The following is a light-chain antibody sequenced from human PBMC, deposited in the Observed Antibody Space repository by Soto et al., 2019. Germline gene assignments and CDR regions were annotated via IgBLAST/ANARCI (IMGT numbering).Light chain of an antibody. V-gene: IGKV3-11*01. Sequence: EIVMTQSPATLSVSPGERATLSCRASQSVSILLAWYQQKPGQAPRLLIYGASTRATGIPARFSGSGSATDFTLTISSLEPEDFAVYYCQQRSNWITFGQGTRLEIK. CDR3: QQRSNWIT. CDR1: QSVSIL. J-gene: IGKJ5*01. CDR2: GAS.